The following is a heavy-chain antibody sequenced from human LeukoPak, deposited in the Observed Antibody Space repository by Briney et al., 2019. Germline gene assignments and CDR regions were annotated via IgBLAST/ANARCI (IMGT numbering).Heavy chain of an antibody. Sequence: AGGSLRLSCAASGFTFSSYAMSWIRQAPGKGLEWVSAISGSGGSTYYADSVKGRFTISRDNSKNTLYLQMNSLRAEDTAVYYCASSEDYDYVWGSYRSTPFDYWGQENLDTVSS. CDR2: ISGSGGST. CDR3: ASSEDYDYVWGSYRSTPFDY. CDR1: GFTFSSYA. V-gene: IGHV3-23*01. D-gene: IGHD3-16*02. J-gene: IGHJ4*02.